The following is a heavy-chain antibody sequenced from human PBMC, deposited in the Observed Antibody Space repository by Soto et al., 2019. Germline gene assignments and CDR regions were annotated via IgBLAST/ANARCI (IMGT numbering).Heavy chain of an antibody. V-gene: IGHV4-59*01. CDR1: GGSISRYY. CDR3: ARRYGSAFDF. CDR2: IYYSGST. Sequence: QVQLQESGPGLVKPSETLSLTCTVSGGSISRYYWSWIRQPPGKGLEWIGYIYYSGSTNYNPSLKSRVTISVDTSKNQFSLKRTSVTAADTAVYYCARRYGSAFDFWGQGTMVTVSS. D-gene: IGHD3-10*01. J-gene: IGHJ3*01.